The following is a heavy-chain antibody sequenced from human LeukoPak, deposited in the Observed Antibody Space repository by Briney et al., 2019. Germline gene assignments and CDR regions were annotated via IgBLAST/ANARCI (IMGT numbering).Heavy chain of an antibody. Sequence: ASVKVSCKASGGTFSSYAISWVRQAPGQGLEWMGGIIPIFGTANYAQKFQGRVTITADKSTSTAYMELSSLRAEDTAVYYCAKDQRKGRPIYDFLTAYRYYFDYWGQGTLVTVSS. J-gene: IGHJ4*02. CDR2: IIPIFGTA. D-gene: IGHD3-9*01. CDR1: GGTFSSYA. CDR3: AKDQRKGRPIYDFLTAYRYYFDY. V-gene: IGHV1-69*06.